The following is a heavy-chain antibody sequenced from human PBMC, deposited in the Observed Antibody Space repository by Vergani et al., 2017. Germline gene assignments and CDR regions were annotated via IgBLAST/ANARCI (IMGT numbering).Heavy chain of an antibody. Sequence: QVQLVQSGAEVKKPGASVKVSCKASGYTFTGYFMHWVRQAPGQGLEWMGWINPNTGGTNYAQKFQDRVTMTRDASISTSYMEVSRLRSDETAGYYCARRFCSRSSWYTGYYYYFYMDVWGKGTPVTVSS. CDR3: ARRFCSRSSWYTGYYYYFYMDV. V-gene: IGHV1-2*02. D-gene: IGHD2-2*02. CDR2: INPNTGGT. J-gene: IGHJ6*03. CDR1: GYTFTGYF.